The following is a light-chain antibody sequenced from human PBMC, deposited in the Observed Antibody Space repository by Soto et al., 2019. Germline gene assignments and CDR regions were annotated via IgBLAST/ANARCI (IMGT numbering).Light chain of an antibody. CDR2: GAS. Sequence: EIVLTQSPGTLSLSPGERATLSCRASQSVSSSFLAWYQQKPDQAPRLLIYGASSRATGIPDRFSGSGSGTDFTLTISRLEPEDFEVYYCQQYGSSPTFGQGTKVEIK. CDR1: QSVSSSF. J-gene: IGKJ1*01. V-gene: IGKV3-20*01. CDR3: QQYGSSPT.